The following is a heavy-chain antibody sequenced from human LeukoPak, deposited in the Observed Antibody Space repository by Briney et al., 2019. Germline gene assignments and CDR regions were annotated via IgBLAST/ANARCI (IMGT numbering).Heavy chain of an antibody. D-gene: IGHD3-22*01. V-gene: IGHV3-66*01. J-gene: IGHJ3*02. CDR3: ARENSDKGDVFDI. Sequence: GGSLRLSCATSGFSVSRNYISWVRQAPGKGLEWISVIDTDNSPFYADSVKGRFIISRDNSKNTVYLQMSTLRVDDTAVYYCARENSDKGDVFDIWGQGTVVTVSS. CDR1: GFSVSRNY. CDR2: IDTDNSP.